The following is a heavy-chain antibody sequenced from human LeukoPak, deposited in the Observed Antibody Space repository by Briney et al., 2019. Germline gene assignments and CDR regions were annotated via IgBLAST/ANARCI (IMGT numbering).Heavy chain of an antibody. CDR3: ARGDSGHFEY. V-gene: IGHV3-21*01. CDR2: MSSSGTYI. J-gene: IGHJ4*02. D-gene: IGHD6-19*01. Sequence: PGGSLRLSCAASGFSLTTYSMNWVRRTPGKGLEWVSYMSSSGTYINYAESVKGRFSISRDIAVKSLYLDIYSLRAEDTGVYYCARGDSGHFEYWGQGTLVTVSS. CDR1: GFSLTTYS.